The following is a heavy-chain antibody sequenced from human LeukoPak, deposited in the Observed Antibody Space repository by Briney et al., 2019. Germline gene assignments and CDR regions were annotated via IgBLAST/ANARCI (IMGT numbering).Heavy chain of an antibody. V-gene: IGHV3-30*02. CDR2: IRYDGSNK. D-gene: IGHD6-19*01. Sequence: GGSLRLSCAASGFTFSSYGMHWVRQAPGKGLEWVAFIRYDGSNKYYADSVKGRFTISRDNSKNTLYLQMNSLRAEDTAVYYCAKNGGPQSLTSGWYVYWGQGTLVTVSS. CDR1: GFTFSSYG. CDR3: AKNGGPQSLTSGWYVY. J-gene: IGHJ4*02.